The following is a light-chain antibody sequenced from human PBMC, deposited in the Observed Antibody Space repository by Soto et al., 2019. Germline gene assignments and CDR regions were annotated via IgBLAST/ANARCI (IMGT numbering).Light chain of an antibody. CDR3: KLDGTSTT. CDR1: QSVTSRY. Sequence: EIVLTQSPGTLSLSPGERATLSCRASQSVTSRYLAWYQQKPGQAPRLLIYGASSRATGIPDRFSGSGSGTDFTFTISRLEPEDFAHYSCKLDGTSTTCRQGTKVDIK. CDR2: GAS. V-gene: IGKV3-20*01. J-gene: IGKJ1*01.